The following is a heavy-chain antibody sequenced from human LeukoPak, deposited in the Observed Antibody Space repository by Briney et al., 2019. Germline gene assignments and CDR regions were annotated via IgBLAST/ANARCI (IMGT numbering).Heavy chain of an antibody. J-gene: IGHJ5*02. CDR2: ISGSGEST. V-gene: IGHV3-23*01. Sequence: GGSLRLSRAASGFTFSSYAMNWVRQAPGKGLEWVSFISGSGESTYYADSVKGRFTISRDNAKNSLYLQMNSLRAEDTAVYYCARDAVVRGVNWFDPWGQGTLVTVSS. CDR3: ARDAVVRGVNWFDP. D-gene: IGHD3-10*01. CDR1: GFTFSSYA.